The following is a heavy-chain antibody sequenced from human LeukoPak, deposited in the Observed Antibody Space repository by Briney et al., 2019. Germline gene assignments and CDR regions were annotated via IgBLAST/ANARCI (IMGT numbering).Heavy chain of an antibody. CDR2: INHSGST. J-gene: IGHJ6*02. Sequence: PSETLSLTCAVYGGSFSGYYWSWIRQPPGKGLEWIGQINHSGSTNYNPSLKSRVTISVDTSKNQLSLKLSSVTAADTAVYYCASQSIAVSYYYYGMDVWGQGTTVTVSS. D-gene: IGHD6-19*01. CDR3: ASQSIAVSYYYYGMDV. V-gene: IGHV4-34*01. CDR1: GGSFSGYY.